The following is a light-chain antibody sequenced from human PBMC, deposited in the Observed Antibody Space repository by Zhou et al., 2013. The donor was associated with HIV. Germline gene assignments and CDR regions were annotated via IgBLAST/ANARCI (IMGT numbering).Light chain of an antibody. CDR2: AAS. Sequence: DIQLTQSPPFVSASVGDRVTITCRASQGISSSLAWYQHNPGKAPKLLIYAASTLQSGVPSRFSGSGSGTEFSLTISSLQPDDFATYYCQRCDDYSPWTFGQGTKVEIK. CDR3: QRCDDYSPWT. V-gene: IGKV1-9*01. CDR1: QGISSS. J-gene: IGKJ1*01.